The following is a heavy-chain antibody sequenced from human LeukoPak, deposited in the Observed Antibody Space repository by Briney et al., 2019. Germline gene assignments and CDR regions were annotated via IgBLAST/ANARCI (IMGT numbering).Heavy chain of an antibody. CDR1: GFSFSSHA. J-gene: IGHJ3*02. D-gene: IGHD2-15*01. V-gene: IGHV3-23*01. CDR2: ISGSGYST. CDR3: ARDGCSGGSCYWNDAFDI. Sequence: GGSLRLSCAASGFSFSSHAMNWVRQAPGKGLEWVSGISGSGYSTPYEDSVKGRFTISRDNSKNTLYLQMNSLRAEDTAVYYCARDGCSGGSCYWNDAFDIWGQGTMVTVSS.